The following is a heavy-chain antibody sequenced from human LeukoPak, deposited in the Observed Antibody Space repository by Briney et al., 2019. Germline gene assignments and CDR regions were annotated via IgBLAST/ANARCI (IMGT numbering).Heavy chain of an antibody. Sequence: ASVKVSCKVSGYTLTELSMHWVRQAPGKGLEWMGGFDPEDGGTIYAQKFQGRVTMTEDTSTDTAYMELSSLRSEDTAVYYCSAADTRGYYFDYWGQGTLVTVSS. J-gene: IGHJ4*02. V-gene: IGHV1-24*01. CDR1: GYTLTELS. CDR2: FDPEDGGT. CDR3: SAADTRGYYFDY.